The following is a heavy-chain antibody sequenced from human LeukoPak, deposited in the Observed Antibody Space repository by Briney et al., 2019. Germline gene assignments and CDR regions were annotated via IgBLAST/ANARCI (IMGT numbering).Heavy chain of an antibody. D-gene: IGHD3/OR15-3a*01. J-gene: IGHJ4*02. CDR2: ISGSGGST. CDR3: ARAFGLTDY. Sequence: GGSLRLSCAASGFTFSIYAMSWARQAPGKGLEWVSGISGSGGSTYYADSVKGRFTISRDNYKNTLYLQMNGMRAEETAVYYCARAFGLTDYWGQGTLVTVSS. V-gene: IGHV3-23*01. CDR1: GFTFSIYA.